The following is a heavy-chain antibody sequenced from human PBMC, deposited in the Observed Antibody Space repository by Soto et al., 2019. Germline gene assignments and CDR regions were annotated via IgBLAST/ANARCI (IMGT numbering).Heavy chain of an antibody. V-gene: IGHV1-46*01. CDR1: GSTFTSYY. CDR2: INPSGGST. J-gene: IGHJ4*02. Sequence: ASVQVSCQASGSTFTSYYMHWLRQAPGQGLEWMGIINPSGGSTSYAQKFQGRVTMTRDTSTSTVYMELSSLRSEDTAVYYCARSVAGNFDYWGQGTLVTVS. CDR3: ARSVAGNFDY. D-gene: IGHD6-19*01.